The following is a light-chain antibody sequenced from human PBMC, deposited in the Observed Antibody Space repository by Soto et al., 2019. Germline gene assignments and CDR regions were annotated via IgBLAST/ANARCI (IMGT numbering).Light chain of an antibody. CDR1: QSVSSTY. CDR2: GAS. Sequence: EIVLTQSPGTLSLFPGERATLSCRASQSVSSTYFAWYRQKPGQPTSLLIYGASNRATGVPDRFSGSGSGPDFTLTISRLEPEDFAVYYCQQYISSPPGFTFGPGTTVEIK. V-gene: IGKV3-20*01. CDR3: QQYISSPPGFT. J-gene: IGKJ3*01.